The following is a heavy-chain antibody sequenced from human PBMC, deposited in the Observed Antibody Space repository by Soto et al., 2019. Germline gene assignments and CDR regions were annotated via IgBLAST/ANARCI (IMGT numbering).Heavy chain of an antibody. V-gene: IGHV5-51*01. D-gene: IGHD4-17*01. CDR3: ARRTTVTTFSYLDY. J-gene: IGHJ4*02. Sequence: GQSLKISCTGSAYSFTGNWIVWVRQMPGKGLEWMGIIYPSDSDTRYSPSFQGQVTISADKSISTAYLQWSSLKASDTAMYYCARRTTVTTFSYLDYWGQGTLVTVSS. CDR1: AYSFTGNW. CDR2: IYPSDSDT.